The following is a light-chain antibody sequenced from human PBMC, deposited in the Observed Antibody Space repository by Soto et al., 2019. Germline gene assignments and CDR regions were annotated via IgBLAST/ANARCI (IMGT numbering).Light chain of an antibody. CDR1: QSISSW. Sequence: DIQMTQSPSTLSASVGDRVTITFRASQSISSWLAWYQQKPGKAPKLVIHKASNLESGVPSRFSGSGSGTEFTLTISSLQPDDFATYYCQQYSSHWTFGQGTKVDIK. CDR2: KAS. V-gene: IGKV1-5*03. J-gene: IGKJ1*01. CDR3: QQYSSHWT.